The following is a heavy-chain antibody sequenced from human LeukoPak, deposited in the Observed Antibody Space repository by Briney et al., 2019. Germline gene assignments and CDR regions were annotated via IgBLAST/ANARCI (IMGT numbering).Heavy chain of an antibody. CDR2: FDPEDGET. J-gene: IGHJ4*02. CDR1: GYILTELS. Sequence: GASVKVSCKVSGYILTELSMHWVRQAPGKGLEWMGGFDPEDGETIYAQKFQGRVTMTEDTSTDIAYMELSSLRSEDTAVYYCATMYYYDSSGYLVFVDYWGQGTLVTVSS. D-gene: IGHD3-22*01. CDR3: ATMYYYDSSGYLVFVDY. V-gene: IGHV1-24*01.